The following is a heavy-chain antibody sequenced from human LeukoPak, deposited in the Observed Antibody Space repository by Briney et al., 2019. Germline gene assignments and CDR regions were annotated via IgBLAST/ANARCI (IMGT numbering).Heavy chain of an antibody. V-gene: IGHV4-61*02. CDR3: ARGPLTYYDILTGYSPIAYFDY. CDR2: IYTSGST. D-gene: IGHD3-9*01. Sequence: SETLSLTCTVSGGSISSGSYYWSWIRQPAGKGLEWIGRIYTSGSTNYNPSLKSRVTISVDTSKNQFSLKLSSVTAADTAVYYCARGPLTYYDILTGYSPIAYFDYWGQGTLVTVSS. CDR1: GGSISSGSYY. J-gene: IGHJ4*02.